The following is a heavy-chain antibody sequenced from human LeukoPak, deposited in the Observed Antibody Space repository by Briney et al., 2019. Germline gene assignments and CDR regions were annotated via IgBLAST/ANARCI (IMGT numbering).Heavy chain of an antibody. D-gene: IGHD6-6*01. V-gene: IGHV4-34*01. Sequence: SETLSLTCAVYGGSFSGYYWSWIRQPPGKGLEWIGEINHSGSTNYNPSLKSRVTISVDTSKNQFSLKLSSVTAADTAVYYCAXEGAARPVDYWGQGTLVTVSS. J-gene: IGHJ4*02. CDR3: AXEGAARPVDY. CDR2: INHSGST. CDR1: GGSFSGYY.